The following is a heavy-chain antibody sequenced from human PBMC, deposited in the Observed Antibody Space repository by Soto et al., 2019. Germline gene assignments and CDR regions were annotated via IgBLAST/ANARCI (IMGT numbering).Heavy chain of an antibody. D-gene: IGHD6-19*01. CDR3: TTGVGESSGWPYYYYGMDV. CDR2: IKSKTDGGTT. J-gene: IGHJ6*02. V-gene: IGHV3-15*01. CDR1: GFTFSNAW. Sequence: EVQLVESGGGLVTPGGSLRLSCAASGFTFSNAWMSWVRQAPGKGLEWVGRIKSKTDGGTTDYAAPVKGRFTISRDDSKNTLYLQMNSLKSEYTAVYYCTTGVGESSGWPYYYYGMDVWGQGTTVTVSS.